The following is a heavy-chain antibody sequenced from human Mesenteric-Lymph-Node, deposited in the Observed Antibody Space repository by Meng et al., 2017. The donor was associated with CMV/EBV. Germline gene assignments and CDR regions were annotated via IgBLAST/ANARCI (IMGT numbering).Heavy chain of an antibody. D-gene: IGHD6-6*01. Sequence: ETLSLTCAASGFTFSSYSMNWVRQAPGKGLEWVSSISSGSGYIYYADSVKGRFTISRDNAKNSLYLQMNSLRAEDTAVYYCARQYFEYSSSPLNFYYYGMDVWGQGTTVTVSS. CDR1: GFTFSSYS. J-gene: IGHJ6*02. CDR2: ISSGSGYI. V-gene: IGHV3-21*01. CDR3: ARQYFEYSSSPLNFYYYGMDV.